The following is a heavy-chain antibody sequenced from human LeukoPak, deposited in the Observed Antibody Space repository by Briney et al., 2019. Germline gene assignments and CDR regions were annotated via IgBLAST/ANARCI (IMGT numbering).Heavy chain of an antibody. CDR3: AKDDREGYSYGYSFDY. V-gene: IGHV3-23*01. D-gene: IGHD5-18*01. CDR1: GFTFSSYA. CDR2: ICGSGGDT. Sequence: VSLRLSCAASGFTFSSYAMSWVRQAPGKGLEWVSAICGSGGDTYYSANVKGRFTISRDNSKNMLYLQLSSLRAEDTALYYCAKDDREGYSYGYSFDYWGLGTPVTVSS. J-gene: IGHJ4*02.